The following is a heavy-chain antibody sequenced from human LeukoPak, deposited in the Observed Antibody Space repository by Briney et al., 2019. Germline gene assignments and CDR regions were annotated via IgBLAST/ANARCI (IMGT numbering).Heavy chain of an antibody. CDR2: IYTSEGT. J-gene: IGHJ6*03. V-gene: IGHV4-4*07. D-gene: IGHD6-13*01. CDR1: GASISTYY. CDR3: ARALIAAAGTKYYYYMDV. Sequence: SETLSLTCTVSGASISTYYWSWIRQPAGKGLEWIGHIYTSEGTNYNPSLKSRVTISVDKSKTQFSLKLSSVTAADTAVYYCARALIAAAGTKYYYYMDVWGKGTTVTISS.